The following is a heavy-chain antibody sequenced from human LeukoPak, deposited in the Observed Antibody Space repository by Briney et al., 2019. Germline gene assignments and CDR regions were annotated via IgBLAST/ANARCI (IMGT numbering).Heavy chain of an antibody. D-gene: IGHD3-3*01. CDR2: IKQDGSET. Sequence: PGGSLRLSCAASGFTFSNYWLSWVRQAPGKGLEWVANIKQDGSETYYVDSVKGRFIVSRDNAKNSLYLHMSSLRAEDTAVYYCARVSAIWSGYYRDYWGQGTLVTVSS. V-gene: IGHV3-7*04. CDR1: GFTFSNYW. CDR3: ARVSAIWSGYYRDY. J-gene: IGHJ4*02.